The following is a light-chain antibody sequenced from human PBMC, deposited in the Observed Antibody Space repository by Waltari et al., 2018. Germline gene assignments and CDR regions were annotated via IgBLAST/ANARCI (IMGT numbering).Light chain of an antibody. Sequence: VILTQSPATLSLSPGERATLSCRASQSVSSYLAWYQQKPGQAPRLLIHSASSRATGIPDRFSGSVSGTEFTLTISSLEPEDVGVYHCYQHSSGLTFGGGTKVEIK. CDR2: SAS. J-gene: IGKJ4*01. V-gene: IGKV3-11*01. CDR1: QSVSSY. CDR3: YQHSSGLT.